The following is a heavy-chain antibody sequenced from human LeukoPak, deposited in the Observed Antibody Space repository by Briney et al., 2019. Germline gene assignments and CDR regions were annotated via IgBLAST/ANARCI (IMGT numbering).Heavy chain of an antibody. CDR3: AREYYDILTGYYIWFDY. Sequence: SETLSLTCTVSGGSISSSSYYWGWIRQPPGKGLEWIGSIYYSGSTYYNPSLKSRVTISVDTSKNQFSLKLSSVPAADTAVYYCAREYYDILTGYYIWFDYWGQGTLVTVSS. J-gene: IGHJ4*02. CDR1: GGSISSSSYY. D-gene: IGHD3-9*01. V-gene: IGHV4-39*07. CDR2: IYYSGST.